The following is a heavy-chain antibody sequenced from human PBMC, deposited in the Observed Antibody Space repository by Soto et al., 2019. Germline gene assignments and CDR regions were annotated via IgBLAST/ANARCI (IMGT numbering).Heavy chain of an antibody. D-gene: IGHD6-6*01. Sequence: PGESLKISCKGSGYSFTSYWIGWVRQMPGKGLEWMGIIYPGDSDTRYSPSFQGQVTISADKSISTAYLQWSSLKASDTAMYYCARLRRSSASGSYGMDVWGQGTTVTVSS. CDR3: ARLRRSSASGSYGMDV. CDR1: GYSFTSYW. V-gene: IGHV5-51*01. CDR2: IYPGDSDT. J-gene: IGHJ6*02.